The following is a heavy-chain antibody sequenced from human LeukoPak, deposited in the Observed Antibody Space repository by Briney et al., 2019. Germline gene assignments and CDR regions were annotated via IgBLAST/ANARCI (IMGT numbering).Heavy chain of an antibody. V-gene: IGHV4-59*08. CDR3: ARATRSWFDP. Sequence: PSETLSLTCTVSGGSIGSYYWSWIRQPPGKGLEWIGYIYYSGSTNYNPSLKSRVTISVDTSKNQFSLKVSSVTAADTAVYYCARATRSWFDPWGQGTLVTVSS. CDR1: GGSIGSYY. D-gene: IGHD1-14*01. CDR2: IYYSGST. J-gene: IGHJ5*02.